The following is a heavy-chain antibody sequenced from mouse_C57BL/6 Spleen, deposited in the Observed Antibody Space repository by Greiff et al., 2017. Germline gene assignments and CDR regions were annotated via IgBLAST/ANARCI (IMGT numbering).Heavy chain of an antibody. D-gene: IGHD3-2*02. V-gene: IGHV1-72*01. J-gene: IGHJ2*01. Sequence: QVQLKQPGAELVKPGASVKVSCKASGYTFTSYWMHWVKQRPGQGLEWIGRIDPNSGGTKYNEKFKSKATLTVDKPSSTAYMQLSSLTSEDSAVYYCARDDSSGYGYWGQGTTLTVSS. CDR3: ARDDSSGYGY. CDR1: GYTFTSYW. CDR2: IDPNSGGT.